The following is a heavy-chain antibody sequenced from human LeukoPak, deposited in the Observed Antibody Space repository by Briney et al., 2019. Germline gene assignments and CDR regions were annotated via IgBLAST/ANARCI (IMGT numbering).Heavy chain of an antibody. Sequence: QPGGSLRLSCAASGFTFSSYGMHWVRQAPAKGLEWVSTIGGGGPTTDYADSVKDRFTISRDNSKNTLYLQMNSLRAEDTAVYFCARGFLGGTDQYFDSWGQGTLVTVSS. CDR3: ARGFLGGTDQYFDS. J-gene: IGHJ4*02. D-gene: IGHD6-19*01. CDR2: IGGGGPTT. V-gene: IGHV3-23*01. CDR1: GFTFSSYG.